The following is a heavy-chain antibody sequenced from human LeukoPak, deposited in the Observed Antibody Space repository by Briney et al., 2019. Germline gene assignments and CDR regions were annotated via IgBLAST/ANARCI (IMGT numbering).Heavy chain of an antibody. V-gene: IGHV4-39*07. J-gene: IGHJ4*02. CDR3: ARRPHLYFDY. CDR2: INYSGST. D-gene: IGHD3-3*02. Sequence: PSETLSLTCTVSGGSISSRSYYWAWIRQPPGKGLVWIGSINYSGSTNYNPSLKSRVTISVDTSKNQFSLKLSSVTAADTAVYYCARRPHLYFDYWGQGSLVTVSS. CDR1: GGSISSRSYY.